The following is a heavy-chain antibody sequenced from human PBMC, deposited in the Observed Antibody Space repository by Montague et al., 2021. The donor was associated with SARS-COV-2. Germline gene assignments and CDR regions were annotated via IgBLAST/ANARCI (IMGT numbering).Heavy chain of an antibody. CDR3: AHRRGLLLSDAFDI. J-gene: IGHJ3*02. D-gene: IGHD1-26*01. Sequence: PALVKPTQTLTLTCTFSGFSLSTSGVGVGWIRQPPGKALEWLALIYWDDDKRYSPSLKSRLTITKDTSKNQVVLTMTNMDPVDTATYCCAHRRGLLLSDAFDIWGQGTMVTVSS. CDR1: GFSLSTSGVG. CDR2: IYWDDDK. V-gene: IGHV2-5*02.